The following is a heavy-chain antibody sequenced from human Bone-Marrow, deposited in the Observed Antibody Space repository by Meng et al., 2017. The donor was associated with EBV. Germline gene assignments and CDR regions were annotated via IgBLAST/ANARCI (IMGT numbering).Heavy chain of an antibody. CDR3: ARDPYDY. J-gene: IGHJ4*02. CDR1: GGSISSNGYY. CDR2: IYSTGTT. Sequence: QLRLEAADHGLVKPPATFSLTCTVCGGSISSNGYYGGWIRQPPGKWREWIVSIYSTGTTYYNPSLTCRETLSVATSKNQFSLKLSAVTAADTAVYYCARDPYDYWGQGTLVTVSS. V-gene: IGHV4-39*07.